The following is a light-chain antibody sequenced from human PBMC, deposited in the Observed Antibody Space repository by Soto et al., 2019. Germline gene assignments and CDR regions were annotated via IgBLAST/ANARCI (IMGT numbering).Light chain of an antibody. CDR2: AAS. CDR3: QQSFAVPPT. CDR1: ETVSIY. V-gene: IGKV1-39*01. Sequence: DLPMTQSPSSLSASVGDRVTIDCRANETVSIYLNWYQQKLGKAPKLLIYAASTLQTGVPSRFSGSGSGRDFTLTISSLQPDDFATYHCQQSFAVPPTFGQGTKVEVK. J-gene: IGKJ1*01.